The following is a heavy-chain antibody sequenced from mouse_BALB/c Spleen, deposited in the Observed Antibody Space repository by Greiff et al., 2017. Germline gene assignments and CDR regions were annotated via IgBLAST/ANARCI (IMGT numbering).Heavy chain of an antibody. CDR2: IYPSDSYT. J-gene: IGHJ2*01. V-gene: IGHV1-69*02. CDR3: TVDSSGFY. CDR1: GYTFTSYW. Sequence: QVQLQQPGAELVRPGASVKLSCKASGYTFTSYWINWVKQRPGQGLEWIGNIYPSDSYTNYNQKFKDKATLTVDKSSSTAYMQLSSPTSEDSAVYYCTVDSSGFYWGQGTTLTVSS. D-gene: IGHD3-2*01.